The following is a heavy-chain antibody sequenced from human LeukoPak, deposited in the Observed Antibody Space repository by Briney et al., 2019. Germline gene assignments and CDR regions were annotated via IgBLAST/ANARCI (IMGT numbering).Heavy chain of an antibody. CDR3: ARETDSSSWYQWYYYMDV. CDR2: IKQDGSEK. J-gene: IGHJ6*03. Sequence: GGSLRLSCAASGFTFSSYWMSWVRQAPGKGLEWVANIKQDGSEKYYVDSVKGRFTISRDNAKNSLYLQMNSLRAEDTAVYYCARETDSSSWYQWYYYMDVWGQGTLVTVSS. V-gene: IGHV3-7*01. D-gene: IGHD6-13*01. CDR1: GFTFSSYW.